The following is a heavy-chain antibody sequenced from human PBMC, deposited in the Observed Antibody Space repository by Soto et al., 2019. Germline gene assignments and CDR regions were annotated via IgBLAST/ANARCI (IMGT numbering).Heavy chain of an antibody. CDR2: ISSGGKTT. Sequence: LRLSCVASGFTFSSFEMNWVRQAPGKGLEWISYISSGGKTTYYADSVKGRFTISRDNAKNSLYLQMSSLRAEDAAVYYCARNYIIYYDGSRAHYSWGRGTLVTVSS. V-gene: IGHV3-48*03. J-gene: IGHJ5*01. D-gene: IGHD3-22*01. CDR3: ARNYIIYYDGSRAHYS. CDR1: GFTFSSFE.